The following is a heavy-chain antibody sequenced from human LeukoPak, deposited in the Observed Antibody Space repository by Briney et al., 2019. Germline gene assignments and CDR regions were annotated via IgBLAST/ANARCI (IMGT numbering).Heavy chain of an antibody. CDR2: IDTKGTRT. CDR3: VKEVVATIPPL. J-gene: IGHJ4*02. V-gene: IGHV3-23*05. CDR1: GFILSNSA. Sequence: GGSLKLSCAAAGFILSNSAMTWVRQAPGKGLQWASGIDTKGTRTYYADSVKGRFSISRDSSKNTLFLQMNSLRVEDTAVYYCVKEVVATIPPLWGQGILVTVSS. D-gene: IGHD5-12*01.